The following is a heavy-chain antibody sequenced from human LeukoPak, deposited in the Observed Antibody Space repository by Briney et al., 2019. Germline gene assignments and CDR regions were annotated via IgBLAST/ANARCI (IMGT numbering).Heavy chain of an antibody. Sequence: GSLRLSCAASGFTFSSYEMNWVRQAPGKGLEWVSYISSSGSTIYYADSVKGRFTISRDNAKNSLYLQMNSLRAEDTAVYYCARGGPYYYDSSGYYPFDYWGQGTLVTVSS. CDR3: ARGGPYYYDSSGYYPFDY. CDR1: GFTFSSYE. J-gene: IGHJ4*02. D-gene: IGHD3-22*01. V-gene: IGHV3-48*03. CDR2: ISSSGSTI.